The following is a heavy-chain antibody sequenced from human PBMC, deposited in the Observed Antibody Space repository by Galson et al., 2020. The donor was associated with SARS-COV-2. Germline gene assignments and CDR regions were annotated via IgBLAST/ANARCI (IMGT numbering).Heavy chain of an antibody. CDR1: GYRLTTYG. V-gene: IGHV1-18*04. Sequence: ASVKVSCKASGYRLTTYGISWVRQAPGQGLEWMGWIGAYYGNTEYAQKLQGRVTMTTDPSTSTAYMELRSLRSDDTAVYYCARGGDSSGSGMDGWGQGTTVTV. J-gene: IGHJ6*02. D-gene: IGHD6-19*01. CDR3: ARGGDSSGSGMDG. CDR2: IGAYYGNT.